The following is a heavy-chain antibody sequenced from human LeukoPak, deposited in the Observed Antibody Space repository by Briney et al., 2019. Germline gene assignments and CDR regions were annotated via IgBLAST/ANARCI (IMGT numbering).Heavy chain of an antibody. CDR2: ISYDGSNK. CDR3: ARYCSSTSCYSPGSFDY. J-gene: IGHJ4*02. V-gene: IGHV3-30*04. CDR1: GFTFSSYA. Sequence: GRSLGLSCAASGFTFSSYAMHWVRQAPGKGLEWVAVISYDGSNKYYADSVKGRFTISRDNSKNTLYLQMNSLRAEDTAVYYCARYCSSTSCYSPGSFDYWGQGTLVTVSS. D-gene: IGHD2-2*01.